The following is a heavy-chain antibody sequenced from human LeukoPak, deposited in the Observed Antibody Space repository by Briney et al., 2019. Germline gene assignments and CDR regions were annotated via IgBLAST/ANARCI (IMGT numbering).Heavy chain of an antibody. Sequence: GASVKVSCKASGYTFTSYDINWVRQATGQGLEWMGWMNPNSGNTGYAQKLQGRVTMTTDTSTSTAYMELRSLRSDDTAVYYCARDGQYYFDYWGQGTLVTVSS. V-gene: IGHV1-8*01. J-gene: IGHJ4*02. CDR1: GYTFTSYD. CDR3: ARDGQYYFDY. D-gene: IGHD2-8*01. CDR2: MNPNSGNT.